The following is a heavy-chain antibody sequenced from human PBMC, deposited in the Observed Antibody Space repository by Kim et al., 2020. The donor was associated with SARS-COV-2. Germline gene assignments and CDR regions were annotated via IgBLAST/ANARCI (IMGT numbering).Heavy chain of an antibody. CDR1: GYSFTSHG. Sequence: ASVKVSCKASGYSFTSHGISWVRQAPGQGLEWMGWINVHNGNTNYAQSVQDRVTMTTDTSTNTAYMELRSLRTDDTAMYYCARVLMVEDANWFDPWGQGT. CDR2: INVHNGNT. D-gene: IGHD2-8*01. J-gene: IGHJ5*02. CDR3: ARVLMVEDANWFDP. V-gene: IGHV1-18*01.